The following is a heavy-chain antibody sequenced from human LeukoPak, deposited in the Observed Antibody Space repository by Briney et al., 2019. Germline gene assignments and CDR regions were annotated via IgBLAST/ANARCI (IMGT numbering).Heavy chain of an antibody. J-gene: IGHJ4*02. CDR1: GFTFSSYN. CDR3: AREETSGWLNDY. CDR2: MSYDGRNT. Sequence: GRSLRLSCAASGFTFSSYNIHWVRQAPGKGLEWVAVMSYDGRNTYYADSVKGRFTISRDNSKNTVYLEMNSLRVEDTAVFYCAREETSGWLNDYWGQGTLVTVSS. D-gene: IGHD6-19*01. V-gene: IGHV3-30*01.